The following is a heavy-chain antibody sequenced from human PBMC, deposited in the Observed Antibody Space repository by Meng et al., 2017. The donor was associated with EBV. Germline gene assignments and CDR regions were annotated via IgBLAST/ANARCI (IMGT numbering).Heavy chain of an antibody. J-gene: IGHJ4*02. CDR2: IYCDDDK. CDR1: AFSLITRGVG. CDR3: AHIIAARPFDY. Sequence: QMSLKEVPSPVVQPKQSLKASCTFTAFSLITRGVGVGWIRQPPVKALEWLALIYCDDDKRYSPSLKSRLTITKDTSKNQVVLTMTNMDPVDAATYYCAHIIAARPFDYWGQGTLVTVSS. V-gene: IGHV2-5*02. D-gene: IGHD6-6*01.